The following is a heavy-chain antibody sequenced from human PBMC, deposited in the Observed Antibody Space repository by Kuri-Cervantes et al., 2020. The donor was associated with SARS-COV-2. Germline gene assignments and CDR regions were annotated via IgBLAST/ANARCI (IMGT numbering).Heavy chain of an antibody. CDR3: ARDGRGSGWYGDSSNFSDY. CDR1: GYTFTSYY. D-gene: IGHD6-19*01. V-gene: IGHV1-46*01. Sequence: ASVKVSCKASGYTFTSYYMHWVRQAPGQGLEWMGIINPSGGSTSYAQKFQGRVTMTRDTSTSTVYMELSSLRSEDTAVYYCARDGRGSGWYGDSSNFSDYWGQGTRVTVSS. J-gene: IGHJ4*02. CDR2: INPSGGST.